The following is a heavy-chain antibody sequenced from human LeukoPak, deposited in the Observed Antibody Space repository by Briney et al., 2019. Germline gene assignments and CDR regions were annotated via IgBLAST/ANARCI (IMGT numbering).Heavy chain of an antibody. CDR1: VSTFTRYY. V-gene: IGHV1-2*02. D-gene: IGHD3-16*01. Sequence: GASVTVSCKASVSTFTRYYIHWARQAPGQGPEWMGLIIPNSGGATSAQKCQGRVTLTRGTCISTAYMEPRRLRPDDTAVYYCARAQLGSTSGCSTWGPGDLVTVSP. CDR2: IIPNSGGA. J-gene: IGHJ5*02. CDR3: ARAQLGSTSGCST.